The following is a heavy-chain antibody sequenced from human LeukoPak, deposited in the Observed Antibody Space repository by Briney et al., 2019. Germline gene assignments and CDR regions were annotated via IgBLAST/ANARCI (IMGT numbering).Heavy chain of an antibody. CDR1: GGSISSYY. CDR2: IYYSGST. CDR3: ARSTYLTTYGTDV. D-gene: IGHD1-1*01. J-gene: IGHJ6*02. Sequence: KPSETLSLTCTVSGGSISSYYWNWIRQPPGKGLEWIGYIYYSGSTNYNPSLKSRVTISVDTSKNQFSLKLSSVTAADTAVYYCARSTYLTTYGTDVWGQGTTVTVSS. V-gene: IGHV4-59*08.